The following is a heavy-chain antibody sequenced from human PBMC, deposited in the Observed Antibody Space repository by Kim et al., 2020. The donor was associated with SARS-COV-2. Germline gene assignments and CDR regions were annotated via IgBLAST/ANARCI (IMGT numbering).Heavy chain of an antibody. J-gene: IGHJ4*02. Sequence: GGSLRLSCAASGFSVSNGHMSWVRQAPGKRPEWVSVLYSDGTISYADSVKGRFTISRDNSKNTLYLQMNSLRDEDTAVYYCSRGDNGGYFYYFPYWGQGTLVAVSS. CDR3: SRGDNGGYFYYFPY. V-gene: IGHV3-53*01. CDR1: GFSVSNGH. D-gene: IGHD6-25*01. CDR2: LYSDGTI.